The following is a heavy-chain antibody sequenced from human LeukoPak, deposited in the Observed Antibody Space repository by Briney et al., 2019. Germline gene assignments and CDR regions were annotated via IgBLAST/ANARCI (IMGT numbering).Heavy chain of an antibody. J-gene: IGHJ4*02. Sequence: PGGSLRLSCAASGFSFANHPMIWVRQAPGKGLEGVSSISASRGITYYADSVKGRFTISRDNSKNTLYLQMNSLRAEDTAVYYCAKTHGTSWYGLFDSWGQGTLVTVSS. CDR1: GFSFANHP. V-gene: IGHV3-23*01. D-gene: IGHD6-13*01. CDR2: ISASRGIT. CDR3: AKTHGTSWYGLFDS.